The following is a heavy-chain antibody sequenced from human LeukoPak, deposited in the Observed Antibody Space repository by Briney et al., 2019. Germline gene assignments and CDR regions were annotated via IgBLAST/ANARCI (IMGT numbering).Heavy chain of an antibody. D-gene: IGHD3-9*01. CDR1: GYSISSGYY. CDR2: IYHSGST. J-gene: IGHJ2*01. V-gene: IGHV4-38-2*02. CDR3: ARQYSDILTGYHRGELYWYFDL. Sequence: SETLSLTCTVSGYSISSGYYWGWIRQPPGKGLEWIGSIYHSGSTYYNPSLKSRVTISVDTSKNQFSLKLSSVTAADTAVYYCARQYSDILTGYHRGELYWYFDLWGRGTLVTVSS.